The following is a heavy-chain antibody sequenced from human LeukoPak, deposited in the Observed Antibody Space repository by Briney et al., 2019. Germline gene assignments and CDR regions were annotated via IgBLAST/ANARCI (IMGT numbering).Heavy chain of an antibody. V-gene: IGHV4-30-4*01. CDR1: GGSISSGDYY. CDR2: IYYSGST. D-gene: IGHD3-22*01. CDR3: ARWYYYDSSGYYSGDY. J-gene: IGHJ4*02. Sequence: KPSEALSLTCTVSGGSISSGDYYWSWIRQPPGKGLGWIGYIYYSGSTYYNPSLKSRVTISVDTSKNQFSLKLSSVTAADTAVYYCARWYYYDSSGYYSGDYWGQGTLVTVSS.